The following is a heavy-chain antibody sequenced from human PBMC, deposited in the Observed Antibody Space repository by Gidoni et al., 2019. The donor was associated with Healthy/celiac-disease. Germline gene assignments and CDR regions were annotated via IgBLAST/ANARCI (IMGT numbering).Heavy chain of an antibody. D-gene: IGHD1-1*01. CDR1: GFTFSSYA. CDR2: ISGSGGST. Sequence: EVQLLESGGGLVQPGGSLRLSCAASGFTFSSYAMGWVRQAPGTGLGWVAAISGSGGSTYYADSVKGRFTISRDNSKNTLYLQMNSLRAEDTAVYDCAKQLLQGRAFDIWGQGTMVTVSS. J-gene: IGHJ3*02. V-gene: IGHV3-23*01. CDR3: AKQLLQGRAFDI.